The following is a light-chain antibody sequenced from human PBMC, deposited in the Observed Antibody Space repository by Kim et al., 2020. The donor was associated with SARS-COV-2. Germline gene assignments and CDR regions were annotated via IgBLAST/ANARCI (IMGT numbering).Light chain of an antibody. V-gene: IGLV2-8*01. J-gene: IGLJ2*01. CDR3: SSYAGSNKLV. Sequence: QSALTQPPSASGSPGQSVTISCTGTSSDIGGYNYVSWHQQHPGKAPKLMIFEVSKRPSGVPDRFSGSKSANTASLTVSGLQAEDEADYYCSSYAGSNKLVFGGGTKLTVL. CDR2: EVS. CDR1: SSDIGGYNY.